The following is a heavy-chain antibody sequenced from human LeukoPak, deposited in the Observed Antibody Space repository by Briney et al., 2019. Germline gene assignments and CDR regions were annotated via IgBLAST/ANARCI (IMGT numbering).Heavy chain of an antibody. D-gene: IGHD1-14*01. J-gene: IGHJ3*01. V-gene: IGHV3-13*01. CDR1: GFTFNNYE. Sequence: GGSLRLSCAASGFTFNNYEMHWVRQTAGKGLEWVSAVGIAADTFYAGSVKGRFSISRDNAESSLFLQMSSLRAGDTAVYYCAREGRMGTADAFDVWGQGTMVTVSS. CDR3: AREGRMGTADAFDV. CDR2: VGIAADT.